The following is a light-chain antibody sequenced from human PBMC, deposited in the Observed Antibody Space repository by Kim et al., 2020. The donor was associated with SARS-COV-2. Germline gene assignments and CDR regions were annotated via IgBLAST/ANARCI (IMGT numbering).Light chain of an antibody. CDR1: QNLLHSNGYNY. J-gene: IGKJ5*01. Sequence: PASISCRSSQNLLHSNGYNYLDWYLQKPVQSPQLLIYLGSNRASGVPDRFSGSGSGTDFTLKISRVEAEDVGVYYCMQALQTPITFGQGTRLEIK. CDR2: LGS. CDR3: MQALQTPIT. V-gene: IGKV2-28*01.